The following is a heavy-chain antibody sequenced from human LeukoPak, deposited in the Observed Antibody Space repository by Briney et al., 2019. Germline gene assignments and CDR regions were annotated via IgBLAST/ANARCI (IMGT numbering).Heavy chain of an antibody. CDR2: IIPIFGTA. V-gene: IGHV1-69*13. Sequence: ASVKVSCKASGGTFSSYAISWVRQAPGQGLEWMGGIIPIFGTANYAQKFQGRVTITADESTSTAYMELSSLRSEDTAVYYCARGLRRRSYDFWSGYFPNWFDPWGQGTLVTVSS. CDR3: ARGLRRRSYDFWSGYFPNWFDP. J-gene: IGHJ5*02. CDR1: GGTFSSYA. D-gene: IGHD3-3*01.